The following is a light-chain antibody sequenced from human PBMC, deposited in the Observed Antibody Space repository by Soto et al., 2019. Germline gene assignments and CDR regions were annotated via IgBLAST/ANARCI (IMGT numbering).Light chain of an antibody. CDR1: QSISSW. J-gene: IGKJ1*01. CDR2: DAS. V-gene: IGKV1-5*01. CDR3: QQYNIYWT. Sequence: DIQMTQSPSTLSASVGDRVTITCRASQSISSWLAWYQQKPGKAPKVLIYDASSLESGVPSRFSGSGSGTEFTLTISSLQPDDFANYYCQQYNIYWTFGQGTKVEIK.